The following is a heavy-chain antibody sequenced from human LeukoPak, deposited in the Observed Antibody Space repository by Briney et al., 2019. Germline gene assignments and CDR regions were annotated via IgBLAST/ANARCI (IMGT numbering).Heavy chain of an antibody. Sequence: HPGGSLRLSCAASGFTFSSYDMHWVRQATGKGLEWVSAIGTAGDTYYPDSVKGRFTISRDNSKNTLYLQMNSLRAEDTAVYYCAKDLEATVTPDAFDIWGQGTMVTVSS. CDR2: IGTAGDT. J-gene: IGHJ3*02. CDR3: AKDLEATVTPDAFDI. V-gene: IGHV3-13*01. CDR1: GFTFSSYD. D-gene: IGHD4-17*01.